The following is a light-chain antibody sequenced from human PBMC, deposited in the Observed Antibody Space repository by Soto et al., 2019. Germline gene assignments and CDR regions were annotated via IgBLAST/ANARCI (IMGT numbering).Light chain of an antibody. V-gene: IGKV3-15*01. CDR2: GVS. J-gene: IGKJ4*01. Sequence: EIVMTQYPATMSVSPGERATLSCRVSQSVRSHLAWYQQKSGQAPRLLIYGVSTRATGIPARFSGSGSGTEFTLTISSLQSEDFAVYYCQHYDHWPLIFGGGSKVEIK. CDR3: QHYDHWPLI. CDR1: QSVRSH.